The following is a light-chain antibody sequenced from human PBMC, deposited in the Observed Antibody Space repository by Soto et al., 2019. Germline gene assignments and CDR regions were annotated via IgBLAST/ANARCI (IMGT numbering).Light chain of an antibody. CDR2: SND. Sequence: QSVVTQPPSASGTPGQRVTISCSGSRSNIGSNTVTWYQQLPGTAPKLLIHSNDQRPSGVPDRFSGSKSGTSASLAISGLQSEDEADYYCQSYDTSLSASGVFGGGTKLTVL. CDR1: RSNIGSNT. J-gene: IGLJ3*02. CDR3: QSYDTSLSASGV. V-gene: IGLV1-44*01.